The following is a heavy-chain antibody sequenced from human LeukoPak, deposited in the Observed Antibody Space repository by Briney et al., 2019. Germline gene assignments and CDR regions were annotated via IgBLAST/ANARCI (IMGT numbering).Heavy chain of an antibody. J-gene: IGHJ4*02. V-gene: IGHV4-59*08. CDR1: GGSISSYY. CDR3: ARHTLVVASSFDY. CDR2: IYYSGST. Sequence: SQTLSLTCTVSGGSISSYYWSWIRQPPGKGLEWIGYIYYSGSTNYNPSLKSRVTISVDTSKNQFSLNLSSVTAADTAVYYCARHTLVVASSFDYWGRGTLVTVSS. D-gene: IGHD2-15*01.